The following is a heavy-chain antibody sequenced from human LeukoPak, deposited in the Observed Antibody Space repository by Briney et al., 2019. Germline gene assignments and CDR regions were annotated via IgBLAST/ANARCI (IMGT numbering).Heavy chain of an antibody. J-gene: IGHJ4*02. D-gene: IGHD5-24*01. V-gene: IGHV4-30-4*01. CDR3: ARDGPLEGFDY. Sequence: SETLSLTCTVSGGSISSGDYYWSWIRQPPGKGLEWIGYIYYSGSTYYNPSLKSRVTISVDTSKNQFSLKLSSVTAADTAVYYCARDGPLEGFDYWGQGTLVTVSS. CDR1: GGSISSGDYY. CDR2: IYYSGST.